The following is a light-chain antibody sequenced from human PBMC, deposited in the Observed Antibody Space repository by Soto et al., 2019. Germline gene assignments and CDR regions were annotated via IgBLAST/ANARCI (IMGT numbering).Light chain of an antibody. V-gene: IGKV3D-15*01. J-gene: IGKJ1*01. CDR3: QQYNNWPQT. CDR1: QSVSSN. CDR2: GAS. Sequence: EIVMTQSPATLSVSSVERRTLXYRASQSVSSNLAWYQQKPGQAPRRLIYGASIRATGIPDRFSGSGSGTEFTLTISSLQSEDFAVYYCQQYNNWPQTFGQGTKVDIK.